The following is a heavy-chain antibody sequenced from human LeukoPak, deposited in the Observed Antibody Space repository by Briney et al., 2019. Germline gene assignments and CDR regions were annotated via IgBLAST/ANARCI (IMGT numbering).Heavy chain of an antibody. CDR2: IIPILGTA. CDR3: ARGADSSGYFDY. Sequence: SVKVSCKASGGTFSSYAISWVRQAPGQGLEWMGRIIPILGTANYAQKFQGRVTITADESTSTAYMELSSLRSEDTAVYYCARGADSSGYFDYWGQGTLVTVSS. J-gene: IGHJ4*02. CDR1: GGTFSSYA. D-gene: IGHD3-22*01. V-gene: IGHV1-69*11.